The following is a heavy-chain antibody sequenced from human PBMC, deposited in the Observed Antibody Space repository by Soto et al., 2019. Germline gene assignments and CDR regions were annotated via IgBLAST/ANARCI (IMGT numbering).Heavy chain of an antibody. CDR1: GFTFGSYA. CDR3: AKSGSTSRDWFDS. J-gene: IGHJ5*01. V-gene: IGHV3-23*01. D-gene: IGHD2-2*01. CDR2: VGGDGRGT. Sequence: GGSLRLSCAASGFTFGSYAMSWVRQAPGKGLQWVSLVGGDGRGTSYADSVKGRFTISRDNSKDTLHLQMNSLRADDTAIYYCAKSGSTSRDWFDSWGQGILVTVSS.